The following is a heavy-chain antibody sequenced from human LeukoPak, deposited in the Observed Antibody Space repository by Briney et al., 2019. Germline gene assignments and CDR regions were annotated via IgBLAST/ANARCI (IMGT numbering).Heavy chain of an antibody. CDR2: IHYSGSP. Sequence: SETLSLTCTVSGGSISSYYWSWIRQPPGKGLEWIGSIHYSGSPYHNPSLKSRVTISVDTSKNQFSLKLSSVTAADMAVYYCARLLYDRSGYYYFDYWGQGTLVTVSS. CDR3: ARLLYDRSGYYYFDY. V-gene: IGHV4-59*04. D-gene: IGHD3-22*01. CDR1: GGSISSYY. J-gene: IGHJ4*02.